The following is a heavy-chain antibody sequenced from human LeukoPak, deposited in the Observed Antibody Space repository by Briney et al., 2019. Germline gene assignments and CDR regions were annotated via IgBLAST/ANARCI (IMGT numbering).Heavy chain of an antibody. V-gene: IGHV3-21*01. J-gene: IGHJ6*04. CDR2: ISSSSSYT. Sequence: GGSLRLSCAASGFTFSSYSMNWVSQAPGKGLEWVSSISSSSSYTYYADSVKGRFTISRDNAKNSLYLQMDSLRAEDTAVYYCAREGYGSGSYYYYYGMDVWGEGATVTVSS. CDR3: AREGYGSGSYYYYYGMDV. CDR1: GFTFSSYS. D-gene: IGHD3-10*01.